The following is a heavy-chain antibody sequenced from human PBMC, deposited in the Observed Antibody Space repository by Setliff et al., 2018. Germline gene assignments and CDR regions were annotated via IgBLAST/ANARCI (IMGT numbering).Heavy chain of an antibody. Sequence: GESLKISCKGSGYSFTSYWISWVRQAPGQGLEWMGWISAYNGNTNYAQKLQGRVTMTTDTSTSTAYMELRSLRSDDTAVYYCAISTIFGVVSPTPDAFDIWGQGTMVTVSS. CDR3: AISTIFGVVSPTPDAFDI. CDR2: ISAYNGNT. CDR1: GYSFTSYW. D-gene: IGHD3-3*01. J-gene: IGHJ3*02. V-gene: IGHV1-18*04.